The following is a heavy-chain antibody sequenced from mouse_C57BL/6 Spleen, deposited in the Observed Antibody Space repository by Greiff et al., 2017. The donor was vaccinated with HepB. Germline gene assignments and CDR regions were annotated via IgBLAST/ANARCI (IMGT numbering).Heavy chain of an antibody. Sequence: VQLQQSGTVLARPGASVKMSCKTSGYTFTSYWMHWVNQRPGQGLEWIGAIYPGNSDTSYNQKFKGKAKLTAVTSASTAYMELSSLTNEDSAVYYCTKLRSSGGYFDYWGQGTTLTVSS. CDR3: TKLRSSGGYFDY. CDR2: IYPGNSDT. D-gene: IGHD1-1*01. J-gene: IGHJ2*01. V-gene: IGHV1-5*01. CDR1: GYTFTSYW.